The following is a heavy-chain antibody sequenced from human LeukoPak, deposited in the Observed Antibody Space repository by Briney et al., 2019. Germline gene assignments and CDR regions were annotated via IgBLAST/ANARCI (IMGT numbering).Heavy chain of an antibody. V-gene: IGHV1-8*03. CDR3: ARGRSIAARGDYYMDV. Sequence: ASVKVSCKASGYTFTSYDINWVRQATGQGLEWMGWMNPNSGNTGYAQKFQGRVTITRNTSISTVYMELSSLGSEDTAVYYCARGRSIAARGDYYMDVWGKGTTVTVSS. D-gene: IGHD6-6*01. CDR1: GYTFTSYD. J-gene: IGHJ6*03. CDR2: MNPNSGNT.